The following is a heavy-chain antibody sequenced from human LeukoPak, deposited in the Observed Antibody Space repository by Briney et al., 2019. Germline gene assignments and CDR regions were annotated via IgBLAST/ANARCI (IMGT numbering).Heavy chain of an antibody. J-gene: IGHJ6*04. V-gene: IGHV3-30*09. Sequence: GGSLRLSCAASGFTFSSYAMHWVRQAPGKGLEWVAVISYDGSNKYYADSVKGRFAISRDNSKNTLYLQMNSLRAEDTAVYYCAELGITMIGGVWGKGTTVTISS. D-gene: IGHD3-10*02. CDR3: AELGITMIGGV. CDR1: GFTFSSYA. CDR2: ISYDGSNK.